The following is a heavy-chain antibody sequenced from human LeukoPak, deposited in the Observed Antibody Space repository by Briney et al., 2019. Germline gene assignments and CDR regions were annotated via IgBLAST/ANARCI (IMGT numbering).Heavy chain of an antibody. CDR1: GFMFSHSA. CDR3: AREQSGTRGWYTVDY. Sequence: GGSLRLSCAASGFMFSHSAMTWVRRGPGKGLEWVSALRPDGDRTYYANSVRGRFTISRDNSKDTVYLQINGLRVEDTAVYYCAREQSGTRGWYTVDYWGQGTLVTVSS. CDR2: LRPDGDRT. J-gene: IGHJ4*02. V-gene: IGHV3-23*01. D-gene: IGHD6-19*01.